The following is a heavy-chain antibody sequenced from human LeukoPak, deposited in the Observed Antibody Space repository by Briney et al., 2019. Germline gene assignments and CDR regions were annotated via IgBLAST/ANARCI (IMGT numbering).Heavy chain of an antibody. CDR2: IIPIFGTA. CDR1: GGTFSSYA. Sequence: SVKVSCKASGGTFSSYAISWVRQAPGQGLEWMGGIIPIFGTANYAQKFQGRVTITADESTSTGYTELSSLRAEDTAVYYCVKDLKKTRPGVEDYWGQGTLVTVSS. V-gene: IGHV1-69*13. CDR3: VKDLKKTRPGVEDY. D-gene: IGHD3-10*01. J-gene: IGHJ4*02.